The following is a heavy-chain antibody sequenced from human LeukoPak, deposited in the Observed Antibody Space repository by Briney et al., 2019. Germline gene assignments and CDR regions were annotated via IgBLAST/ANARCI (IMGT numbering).Heavy chain of an antibody. Sequence: GGSLRLSCAASGFTFSNSAMNWVRQVPGKGLEWVSSIDYDSSHIYYAASVRGRFTISRDNARNSVYLQMNSLRVEDTAAYYCARDPLRYLRVGHYDYWGQGTLVAVSS. V-gene: IGHV3-21*01. CDR2: IDYDSSHI. CDR3: ARDPLRYLRVGHYDY. D-gene: IGHD3-9*01. J-gene: IGHJ4*02. CDR1: GFTFSNSA.